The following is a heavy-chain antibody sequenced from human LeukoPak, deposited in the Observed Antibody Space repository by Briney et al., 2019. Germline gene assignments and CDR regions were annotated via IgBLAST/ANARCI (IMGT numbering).Heavy chain of an antibody. CDR1: GGSISSYY. V-gene: IGHV4-4*09. D-gene: IGHD4-11*01. CDR3: ARHPSNYVPPLNH. Sequence: SETLSFTCTVSGGSISSYYWSWIRQPPGKGLEWIGYIYTSGSTNYNPSLKSRVTISVDTSKNQFSLKLSSVTAADTAVYYCARHPSNYVPPLNHWGQGTLVTVPS. CDR2: IYTSGST. J-gene: IGHJ5*02.